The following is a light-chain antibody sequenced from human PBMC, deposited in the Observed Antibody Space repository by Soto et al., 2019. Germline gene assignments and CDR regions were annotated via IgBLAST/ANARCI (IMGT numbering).Light chain of an antibody. CDR1: SSNIGSYT. Sequence: QSVLTQPPSASGAPGQRVTISCSGTSSNIGSYTVNWYQHLPGTAPKLLIFSHNQRPSGVPGRFSASKSGTSASLDISGLQSEDEADYYCAAWDDSLSGRVFGGGTKVTVL. J-gene: IGLJ3*02. V-gene: IGLV1-44*01. CDR3: AAWDDSLSGRV. CDR2: SHN.